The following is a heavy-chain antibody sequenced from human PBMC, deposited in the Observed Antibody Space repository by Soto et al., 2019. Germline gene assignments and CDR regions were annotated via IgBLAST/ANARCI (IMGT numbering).Heavy chain of an antibody. CDR1: GGSISSSSYY. Sequence: QLQLQESGPGLVKPSETLSLTCTVSGGSISSSSYYWGWIRQPPGKGLEWIGSIYYSGSTYYNPSLKSRVTISVDTSKNQFSLKLSSVTAADTAVYYCARGPRGYSYGSLFDYWGQGTLVTVSS. V-gene: IGHV4-39*01. D-gene: IGHD5-18*01. CDR2: IYYSGST. CDR3: ARGPRGYSYGSLFDY. J-gene: IGHJ4*02.